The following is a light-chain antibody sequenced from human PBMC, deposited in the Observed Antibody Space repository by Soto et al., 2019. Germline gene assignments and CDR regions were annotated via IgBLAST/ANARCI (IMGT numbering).Light chain of an antibody. CDR1: SSNIGSYY. J-gene: IGLJ2*01. Sequence: QPVLTQPPSASGTPGQRVTISCSGSSSNIGSYYVYWYQQLPGTAPKLLIFGDNQRPSGVPDRLSASKSGTSASLAISGLRSEDEADYYCAAWDDSLRAVLFGGGTKVTVL. CDR3: AAWDDSLRAVL. CDR2: GDN. V-gene: IGLV1-47*02.